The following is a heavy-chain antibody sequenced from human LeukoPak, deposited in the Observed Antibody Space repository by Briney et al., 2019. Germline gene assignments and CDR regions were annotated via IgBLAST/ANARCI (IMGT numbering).Heavy chain of an antibody. CDR1: GYTFTGYY. J-gene: IGHJ5*02. CDR3: ARGSVIPMIRGAPFNWFDP. CDR2: INPNSGGT. V-gene: IGHV1-2*02. Sequence: VASVKVSCKASGYTFTGYYMHWVRQAPGQGLEWMGWINPNSGGTNYAQKFQGRVTMTRDTSISTAYMELSRLRSDDTAVYYCARGSVIPMIRGAPFNWFDPWGQGTLVTVSS. D-gene: IGHD3-10*01.